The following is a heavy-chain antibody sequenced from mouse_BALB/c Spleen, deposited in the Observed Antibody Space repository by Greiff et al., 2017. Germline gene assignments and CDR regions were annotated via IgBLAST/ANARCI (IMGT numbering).Heavy chain of an antibody. J-gene: IGHJ4*01. Sequence: VQLQRSGPELVKPGALVKISCKASGYTFTSYDINWVKQRPGQGLEWIGWIYPGDGSTKYNEKFKGKATLTADKSSSTAYMQLSSLTSENSAVYFCARGEAMDYWGQGTSVTVSS. CDR2: IYPGDGST. CDR3: ARGEAMDY. CDR1: GYTFTSYD. V-gene: IGHV1S56*01.